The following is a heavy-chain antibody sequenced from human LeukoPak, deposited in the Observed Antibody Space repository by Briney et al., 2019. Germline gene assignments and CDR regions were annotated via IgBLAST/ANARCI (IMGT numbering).Heavy chain of an antibody. V-gene: IGHV3-30*02. D-gene: IGHD6-19*01. CDR1: GFTFSNYG. CDR3: ARDRLEALAGTRGFDY. J-gene: IGHJ4*02. CDR2: TLLNGNNN. Sequence: GESLRLSCAASGFTFSNYGMHWLRQAPGKGLAWVALTLLNGNNNYYADSVKGRFTISRDNSKNTLYLQMNSLRPDDTAVYSCARDRLEALAGTRGFDYWGQGILVTVSS.